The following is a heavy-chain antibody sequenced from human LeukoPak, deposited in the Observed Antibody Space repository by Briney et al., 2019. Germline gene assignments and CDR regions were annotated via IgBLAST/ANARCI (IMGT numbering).Heavy chain of an antibody. Sequence: PGGSLRLSCAASGFMFSTYWMSWVRQAPGKGLEWVANIKNDGSEKYQVDSLKGRFTISRDNAKNSLYLQMSSLRAEDTAVYYCARVNCGGNCYAPQWYFDLWGRGTLVTVSS. D-gene: IGHD2-21*02. J-gene: IGHJ2*01. CDR2: IKNDGSEK. V-gene: IGHV3-7*01. CDR3: ARVNCGGNCYAPQWYFDL. CDR1: GFMFSTYW.